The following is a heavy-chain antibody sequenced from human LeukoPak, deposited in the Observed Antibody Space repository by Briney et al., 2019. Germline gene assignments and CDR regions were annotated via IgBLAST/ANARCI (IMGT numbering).Heavy chain of an antibody. CDR1: GFTFSSYE. D-gene: IGHD3-10*01. CDR3: ARGTYYYGSGTMDP. Sequence: GRSLRLSCAASGFTFSSYEMNWVRQAPGKGLEWVSYISSSGSTIYYADSVKGRFTIPRDNAKNSLYLQMNSLRAEDTAVYYCARGTYYYGSGTMDPWGQGTLVTVSS. V-gene: IGHV3-48*03. CDR2: ISSSGSTI. J-gene: IGHJ5*02.